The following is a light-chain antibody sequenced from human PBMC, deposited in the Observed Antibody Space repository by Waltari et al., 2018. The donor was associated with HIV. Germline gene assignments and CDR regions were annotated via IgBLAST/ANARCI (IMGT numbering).Light chain of an antibody. Sequence: EVELTQSPATLSVSPGERATHCCRASQSVNTNLAWYQQKPRQAPRLLLYAASARATGVPARFSGGGSGTDFTLTISSLQSEDFAVYYCQQHNNWFTFGQGTKLEIK. V-gene: IGKV3-15*01. J-gene: IGKJ2*01. CDR3: QQHNNWFT. CDR2: AAS. CDR1: QSVNTN.